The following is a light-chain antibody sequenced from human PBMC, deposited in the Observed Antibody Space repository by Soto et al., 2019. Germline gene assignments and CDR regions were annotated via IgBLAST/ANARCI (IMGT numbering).Light chain of an antibody. CDR3: ASYTSSSTLV. Sequence: QSALTQPASVSGSPGQSITISCTGTSNDVGGHDYVSWYQQHPGKAPKLVIYDVLSRPSGVSDRFSGSKSGHTASLTISGLRPEDEAYYYCASYTSSSTLVFGTGTKLTVL. J-gene: IGLJ1*01. CDR2: DVL. CDR1: SNDVGGHDY. V-gene: IGLV2-14*03.